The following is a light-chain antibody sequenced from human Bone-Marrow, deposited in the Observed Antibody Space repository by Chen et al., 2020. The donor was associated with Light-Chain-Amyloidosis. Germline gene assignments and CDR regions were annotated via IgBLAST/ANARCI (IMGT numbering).Light chain of an antibody. V-gene: IGLV2-14*01. CDR2: EVT. CDR1: SSDVGGDNH. Sequence: CALTLPASVSGCPGKSITISSSGTSSDVGGDNHVSWYQQHQDKAPKLMIYEVTIRPPWVPDRFSGTKSDHTASLTISGHQTEDKADYFCSSYTITTTLVFGSGTRVTVL. J-gene: IGLJ1*01. CDR3: SSYTITTTLV.